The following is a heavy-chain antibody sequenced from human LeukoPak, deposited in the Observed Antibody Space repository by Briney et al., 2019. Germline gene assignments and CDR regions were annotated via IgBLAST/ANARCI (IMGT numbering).Heavy chain of an antibody. J-gene: IGHJ4*02. CDR3: ASCSSGWSEFDY. D-gene: IGHD6-19*01. CDR1: GYTFTSYG. Sequence: SVKVSSKASGYTFTSYGISWVLQAPGQGLEWIGWISAYNGNTNYAQKLQGRVTMTTDTSTSTAYMELRSLRSDDTAVYYCASCSSGWSEFDYWGQGTLVTVSS. V-gene: IGHV1-18*01. CDR2: ISAYNGNT.